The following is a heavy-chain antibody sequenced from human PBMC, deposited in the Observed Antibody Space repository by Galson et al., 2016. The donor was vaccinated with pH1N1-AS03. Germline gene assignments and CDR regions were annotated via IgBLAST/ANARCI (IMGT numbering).Heavy chain of an antibody. J-gene: IGHJ3*02. CDR1: GFTFSSYG. V-gene: IGHV3-30*02. CDR3: AKDRVRLQVTESSAFDN. D-gene: IGHD3-10*01. CDR2: IRYDGGNT. Sequence: SLRLSCAASGFTFSSYGLHWIRQAPGQGLEWVAFIRYDGGNTYYVESVRGRFTITRDNSKNMVYLQMNSLRAEDSAAYYCAKDRVRLQVTESSAFDNWGQGTMVTVSS.